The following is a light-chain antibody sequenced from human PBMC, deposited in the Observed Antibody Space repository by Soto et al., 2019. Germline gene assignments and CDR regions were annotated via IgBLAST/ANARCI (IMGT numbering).Light chain of an antibody. Sequence: QSVLTQPASGSGSPGQSIALSCTGTSSDVGGYNYVSWYQQHPGNAPKLMIYEVSNRPSGVSNRFSGSKSGNTACLTIYGLQAEDEADYYCSSYSSSSTLDYVFGTGTKVTVL. J-gene: IGLJ1*01. CDR1: SSDVGGYNY. CDR2: EVS. CDR3: SSYSSSSTLDYV. V-gene: IGLV2-14*01.